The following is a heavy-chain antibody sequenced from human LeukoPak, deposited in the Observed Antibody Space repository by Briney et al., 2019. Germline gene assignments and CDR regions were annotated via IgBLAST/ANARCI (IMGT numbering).Heavy chain of an antibody. CDR2: LSSDGSRS. D-gene: IGHD2-15*01. V-gene: IGHV3-74*03. J-gene: IGHJ4*02. CDR1: GFTFSSYS. CDR3: ARFAAYEYHFDY. Sequence: GGSLRLSCAASGFTFSSYSMNWVRQAPGKGLEWVSRLSSDGSRSTYADSVKGRFIISRDNAKNTLYLQMNSLRVEDTAFYFCARFAAYEYHFDYWGRGALVTVSS.